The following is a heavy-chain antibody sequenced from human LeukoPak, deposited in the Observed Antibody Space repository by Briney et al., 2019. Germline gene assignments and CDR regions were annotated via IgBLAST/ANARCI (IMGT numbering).Heavy chain of an antibody. D-gene: IGHD5-24*01. V-gene: IGHV4-39*07. CDR3: ARNRDGYNSFDY. CDR1: GGSISSSSYY. CDR2: IYYTGST. J-gene: IGHJ4*02. Sequence: SETLSLTCTVSGGSISSSSYYWGWIRQPPGKGLESIGSIYYTGSTYYNPSLKSRVTISVDTSKNHFSLKLSSVTAADTAVYYCARNRDGYNSFDYWGQGTLVTVSS.